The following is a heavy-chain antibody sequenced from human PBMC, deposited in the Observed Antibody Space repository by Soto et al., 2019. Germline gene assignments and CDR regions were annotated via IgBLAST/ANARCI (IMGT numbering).Heavy chain of an antibody. Sequence: NPSETLSLTCTVSGGSISSSSYYWGWIRQPPGKGLEWIGSIYYSGSTYYNPSLKSRVTISVGTSKNQFSLKLRSVTAADTAVYYCATLAVAGDPHFDYWGQGTLVTVSS. D-gene: IGHD6-19*01. CDR2: IYYSGST. CDR1: GGSISSSSYY. CDR3: ATLAVAGDPHFDY. J-gene: IGHJ4*02. V-gene: IGHV4-39*01.